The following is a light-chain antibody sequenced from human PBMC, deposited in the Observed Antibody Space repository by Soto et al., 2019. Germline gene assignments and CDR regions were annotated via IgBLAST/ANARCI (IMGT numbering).Light chain of an antibody. J-gene: IGLJ3*02. CDR3: CSYAGSSTFLWV. V-gene: IGLV2-23*02. CDR1: SSDVGSYNL. Sequence: QSALTQPASVSGSPGQSITISCTGTSSDVGSYNLVSWYQQHPGKAPKLMIYEVSKRPSGVSNRFSGSKSGNTASLTSSGLQAEDEADYYCCSYAGSSTFLWVFGGGTKLTVL. CDR2: EVS.